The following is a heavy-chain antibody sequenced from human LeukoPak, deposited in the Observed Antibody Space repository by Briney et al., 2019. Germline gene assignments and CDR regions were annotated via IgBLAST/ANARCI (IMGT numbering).Heavy chain of an antibody. CDR3: ALEYCDSTTCYKTIDY. Sequence: PGGSLRLSCAASGFTFSIYTMHWVRQAPGKGLEYVSAITSNGGSAYYANSVKGRFTISRDNSKNTLYLQMGSLRAENMAVYYWALEYCDSTTCYKTIDYWGQGTLVTVSS. V-gene: IGHV3-64*01. J-gene: IGHJ4*02. D-gene: IGHD2-2*02. CDR1: GFTFSIYT. CDR2: ITSNGGSA.